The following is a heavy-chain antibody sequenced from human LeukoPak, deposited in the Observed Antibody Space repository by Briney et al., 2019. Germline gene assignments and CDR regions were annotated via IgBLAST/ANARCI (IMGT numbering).Heavy chain of an antibody. CDR1: GDSFDNYY. J-gene: IGHJ4*02. V-gene: IGHV4-34*01. CDR3: AATNYFYGSGSFHKRDS. CDR2: VDHSGRT. Sequence: SEALSLTCGVYGDSFDNYYWNWIRQFPEKRLEWIGEVDHSGRTTYSPSLQGRVTISVDTSKSQFSLKLNSVTAADTAVYFCAATNYFYGSGSFHKRDSWGQGTLVTVSS. D-gene: IGHD3-10*01.